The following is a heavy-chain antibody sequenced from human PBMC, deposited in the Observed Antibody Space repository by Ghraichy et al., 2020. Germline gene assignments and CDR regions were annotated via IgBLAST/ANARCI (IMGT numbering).Heavy chain of an antibody. D-gene: IGHD1-14*01. V-gene: IGHV4-59*12. Sequence: SETLSLICSVSGASMRTWFWSWIRQAPGKGLEWIGSVYHTGNTHYNPSLKSRVTISIDTSKNQFSVRLTSVTAADTAVYYCARTTPELVGTTYYYYGMDVWGQGSTVTVSS. CDR2: VYHTGNT. J-gene: IGHJ6*02. CDR3: ARTTPELVGTTYYYYGMDV. CDR1: GASMRTWF.